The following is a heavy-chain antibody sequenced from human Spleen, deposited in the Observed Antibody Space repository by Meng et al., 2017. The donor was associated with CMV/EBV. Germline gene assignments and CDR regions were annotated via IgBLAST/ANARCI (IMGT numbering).Heavy chain of an antibody. D-gene: IGHD2-2*01. Sequence: QVRLQEADPGLVKPSQTLSLTCTVSGGSISSGSYYWSWIRQPAGKGLEWIGRIYTSGSTNYNPSLKSRVTISVGTSKNQFSLKLSSVTAADTAVYYCARGGVVEFYYFDYWGQGTLVTVSS. CDR3: ARGGVVEFYYFDY. CDR1: GGSISSGSYY. J-gene: IGHJ4*02. V-gene: IGHV4-61*02. CDR2: IYTSGST.